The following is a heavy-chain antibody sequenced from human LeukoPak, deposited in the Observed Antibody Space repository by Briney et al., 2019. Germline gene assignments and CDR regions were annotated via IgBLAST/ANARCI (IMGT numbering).Heavy chain of an antibody. CDR1: GGSIRNYY. J-gene: IGHJ4*02. CDR3: ARATQKYYYDSSGYYPYYFDY. CDR2: IYHSGST. V-gene: IGHV4-59*01. Sequence: SETLSLTCTVSGGSIRNYYWSWIRQPPGKGLEWIGYIYHSGSTNYNPSLRSRVTISVDTSRNQFSLKLTSVTAADTAVYYCARATQKYYYDSSGYYPYYFDYWGQGTLVTVSS. D-gene: IGHD3-22*01.